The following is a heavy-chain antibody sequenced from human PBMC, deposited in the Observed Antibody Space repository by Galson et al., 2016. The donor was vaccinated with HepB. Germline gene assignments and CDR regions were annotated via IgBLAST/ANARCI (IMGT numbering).Heavy chain of an antibody. CDR1: GYNFDSHV. J-gene: IGHJ3*02. CDR2: ISVYTGNT. V-gene: IGHV1-18*01. CDR3: ASDRAGGSYFVGGAFDI. D-gene: IGHD1-26*01. Sequence: SVKVSCKASGYNFDSHVIGWVRQAPGQGLEWMGWISVYTGNTNYAQNLQGRVTMTTDTSTSTAYMELRSLRSDDPAVYYCASDRAGGSYFVGGAFDIWGQGTLVSVSS.